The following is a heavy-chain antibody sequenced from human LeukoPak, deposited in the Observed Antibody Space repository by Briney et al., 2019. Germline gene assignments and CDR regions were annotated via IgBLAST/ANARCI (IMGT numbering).Heavy chain of an antibody. CDR1: GGTFSSYA. J-gene: IGHJ5*02. Sequence: ASVNVSCKSSGGTFSSYAISWVRQAPGQGLEWMGRISPIFGTANYAQKFQGRVTITAEKSTSTAYMELSSLRSEDTAVYYCASVKYPQYYYNSSGSEGAWFDPWGQGTLVTVSS. V-gene: IGHV1-69*06. D-gene: IGHD3-22*01. CDR3: ASVKYPQYYYNSSGSEGAWFDP. CDR2: ISPIFGTA.